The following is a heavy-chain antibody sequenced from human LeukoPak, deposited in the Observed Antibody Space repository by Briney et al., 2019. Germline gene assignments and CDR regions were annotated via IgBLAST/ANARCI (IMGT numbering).Heavy chain of an antibody. CDR1: GGSISSYY. CDR2: IYYSGST. J-gene: IGHJ4*02. V-gene: IGHV4-59*01. Sequence: PSETLSLTCTVSGGSISSYYWSWIRQPPGKGLEWIGYIYYSGSTNYNPSLKSRVTISVDTSKNQLSLKLSSVTAADTAVYYCARTVAKPYYFDYWGQGTLVTVSS. D-gene: IGHD4-23*01. CDR3: ARTVAKPYYFDY.